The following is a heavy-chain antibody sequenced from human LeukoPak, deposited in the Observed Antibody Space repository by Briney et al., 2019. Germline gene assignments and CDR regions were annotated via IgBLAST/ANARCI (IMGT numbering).Heavy chain of an antibody. CDR3: ARGNYYDFWNSPNHYFHF. V-gene: IGHV4-38-2*02. Sequence: SETLSLTCRVSAYSLTSNYYWGWIRQSPGKGLEWIGTIYHSGSTSYNPSLKGRVTISMDTSNNQLSLNLASAIAADTATYYCARGNYYDFWNSPNHYFHFWGQGTLVTVSS. CDR1: AYSLTSNYY. J-gene: IGHJ4*02. CDR2: IYHSGST. D-gene: IGHD3-3*01.